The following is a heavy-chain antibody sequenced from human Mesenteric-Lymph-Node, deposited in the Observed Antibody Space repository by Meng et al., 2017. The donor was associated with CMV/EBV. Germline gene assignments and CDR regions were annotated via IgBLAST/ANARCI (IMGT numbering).Heavy chain of an antibody. CDR1: GGSLSSSSYY. CDR3: ARLGYCSSTSCPDY. V-gene: IGHV4-39*01. Sequence: SQTLSLTCPVSGGSLSSSSYYWGWIRQPPGKGLEWIGSIYYSGSTYYNPSLKSRVTISVDTSKNQFSLKLSSVTAADTAVYYCARLGYCSSTSCPDYWGQGTLVTVSS. J-gene: IGHJ4*02. CDR2: IYYSGST. D-gene: IGHD2-2*01.